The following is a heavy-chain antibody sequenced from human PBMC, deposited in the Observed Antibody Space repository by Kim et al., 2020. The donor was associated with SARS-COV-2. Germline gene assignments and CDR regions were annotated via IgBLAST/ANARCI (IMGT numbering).Heavy chain of an antibody. D-gene: IGHD5-18*01. V-gene: IGHV4-61*01. J-gene: IGHJ6*02. Sequence: SETLSLTCTVSGGSVSSGSYYWSWIRQPPGKGLEWIGYIYYSGSTNYNPSLKSRVTISVDTSKNQFSLKLSSVTAADTAVYYCATGGLGAMVQPPGYYGMDVWGQGTTVTVSS. CDR1: GGSVSSGSYY. CDR2: IYYSGST. CDR3: ATGGLGAMVQPPGYYGMDV.